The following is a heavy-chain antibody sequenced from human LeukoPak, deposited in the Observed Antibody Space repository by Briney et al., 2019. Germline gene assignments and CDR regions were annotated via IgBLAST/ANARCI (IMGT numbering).Heavy chain of an antibody. D-gene: IGHD3-9*01. CDR2: IKQDGSEK. V-gene: IGHV3-7*01. J-gene: IGHJ4*02. CDR3: ARDSHYDILTGYLSR. Sequence: GGSLRLSCAASGLTFSSYWMSWVRQAPGKGLEWVANIKQDGSEKYYVDSVKGRFTISRDNAKNSLYLQMNSLRAEDTAVYYCARDSHYDILTGYLSRWGQGTLVTVSS. CDR1: GLTFSSYW.